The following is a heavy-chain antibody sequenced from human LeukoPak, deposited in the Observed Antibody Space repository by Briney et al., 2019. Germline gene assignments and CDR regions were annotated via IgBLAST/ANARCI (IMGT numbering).Heavy chain of an antibody. CDR1: GGTFSSYA. Sequence: SVRVSCKASGGTFSSYAISWVRQAPGQGLEWMGGIIPIFGTANYAQKFQGRVTMTRDTSISTAYMELSRLRSDDTAVYYCARNIWDITGTPFDYWGQGTLVTVSS. CDR2: IIPIFGTA. J-gene: IGHJ4*02. CDR3: ARNIWDITGTPFDY. D-gene: IGHD1-20*01. V-gene: IGHV1-69*05.